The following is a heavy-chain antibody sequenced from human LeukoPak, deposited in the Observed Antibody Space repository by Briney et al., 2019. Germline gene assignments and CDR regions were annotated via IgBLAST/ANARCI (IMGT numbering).Heavy chain of an antibody. CDR1: GFTVSSNY. V-gene: IGHV3-53*03. Sequence: GGSLRLSCAASGFTVSSNYMSWVRQAPGKGLEWVSVTYSGGRTYYADSVKGRFTISRDNAKNSLYLQMNSLKTEDTAVYYCTRPAVGAVAGRDVWGKGTTVTVSS. CDR3: TRPAVGAVAGRDV. D-gene: IGHD6-19*01. CDR2: TYSGGRT. J-gene: IGHJ6*04.